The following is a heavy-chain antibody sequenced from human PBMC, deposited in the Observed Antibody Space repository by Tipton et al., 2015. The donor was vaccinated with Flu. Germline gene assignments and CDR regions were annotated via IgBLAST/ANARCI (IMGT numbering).Heavy chain of an antibody. J-gene: IGHJ5*01. D-gene: IGHD3-16*01. CDR2: IYYTGYP. Sequence: TLSLTCTVSGGSISSSSHYWGWIRQAPGRGLEWVGSIYYTGYPYYNSSLKSRLAMSIDTSKKQFSLRLSSVTAADTAVYYCAKVLFGWVESCAQGTLVTVSS. V-gene: IGHV4-39*07. CDR1: GGSISSSSHY. CDR3: AKVLFGWVES.